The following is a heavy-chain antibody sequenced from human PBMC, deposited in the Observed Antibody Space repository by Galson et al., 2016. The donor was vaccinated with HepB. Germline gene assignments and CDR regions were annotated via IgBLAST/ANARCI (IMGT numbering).Heavy chain of an antibody. D-gene: IGHD5-24*01. CDR2: INAGKTST. J-gene: IGHJ4*02. V-gene: IGHV1-3*01. CDR3: ARRGNGYNYDY. Sequence: SVKVSCKASGYTFTSYAMHWVRQAPGQRLEWMGWINAGKTSTKYSQKFQGRVTITKDTSASTAYMELSSLRSEDTAVYYCARRGNGYNYDYWGQGTLVTVSS. CDR1: GYTFTSYA.